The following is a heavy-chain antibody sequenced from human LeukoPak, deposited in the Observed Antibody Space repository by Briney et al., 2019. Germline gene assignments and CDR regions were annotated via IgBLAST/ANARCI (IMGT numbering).Heavy chain of an antibody. CDR3: AKDLVLRSASVAGTEDY. CDR1: GFTFSSYA. J-gene: IGHJ4*02. D-gene: IGHD6-19*01. CDR2: ISGSGGST. Sequence: GGSLRLSCAASGFTFSSYAMSCVRQAPGKGLEGVSAISGSGGSTYYADSVKGRFTISRDNSKNTLYLQMNSLRAEDTAVYYCAKDLVLRSASVAGTEDYWGQGTLVTVSS. V-gene: IGHV3-23*01.